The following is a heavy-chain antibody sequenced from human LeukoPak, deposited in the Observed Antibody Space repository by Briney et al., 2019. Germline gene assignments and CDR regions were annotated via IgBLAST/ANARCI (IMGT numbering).Heavy chain of an antibody. Sequence: GASVKVSCKASGYTFTSYDINWVRQATGQGLEWMGWMNPTSGNTGYAQKFQGRVTMTRNTSISTAYMELSSLRSEDTAVYYCARARRRSGSYYRGFDYWGQGTLVTVSS. V-gene: IGHV1-8*01. CDR3: ARARRRSGSYYRGFDY. CDR1: GYTFTSYD. CDR2: MNPTSGNT. D-gene: IGHD3-10*01. J-gene: IGHJ4*02.